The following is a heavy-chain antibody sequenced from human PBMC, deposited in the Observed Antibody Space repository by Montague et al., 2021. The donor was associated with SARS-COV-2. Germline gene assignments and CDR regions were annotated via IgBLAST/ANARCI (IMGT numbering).Heavy chain of an antibody. CDR1: GGSVSSSPYY. V-gene: IGHV4-39*01. CDR2: ISYSGRT. J-gene: IGHJ6*03. D-gene: IGHD3-10*01. Sequence: SETLSLTCTVSGGSVSSSPYYWGWIRQPPGRGLEWVGSISYSGRTYFSPSLKSRLTISVDSSENQFSLRLSSVTAADMAVYYCASSYYYGSGTYVYNYYMDVWGKGTTVTVPS. CDR3: ASSYYYGSGTYVYNYYMDV.